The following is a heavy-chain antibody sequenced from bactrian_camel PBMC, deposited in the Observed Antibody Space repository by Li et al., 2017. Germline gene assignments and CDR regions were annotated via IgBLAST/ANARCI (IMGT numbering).Heavy chain of an antibody. V-gene: IGHV3S54*01. CDR1: SSDITD. CDR2: FDTDGE. J-gene: IGHJ4*01. CDR3: ATRSPEYSDSWSAFNY. Sequence: HVQLVESGGGSVQAGGSVTLFCTGFSSDITDMGWYRQGPENRCDVVASFDTDGEYYSDSAKGRFTISRDNAKNTLYLQIDSLKTEDTGVYYCATRSPEYSDSWSAFNYWGQGTQVTVS. D-gene: IGHD2*01.